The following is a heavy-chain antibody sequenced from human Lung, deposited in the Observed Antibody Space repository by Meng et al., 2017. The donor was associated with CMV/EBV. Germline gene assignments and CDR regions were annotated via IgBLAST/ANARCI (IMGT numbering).Heavy chain of an antibody. J-gene: IGHJ2*01. CDR2: INSDGTRT. V-gene: IGHV3-74*01. D-gene: IGHD3-3*01. CDR1: GFTLKTHW. Sequence: GESLKISCAASGFTLKTHWMHWVRQVPGKVPVWVSRINSDGTRTTYADSVKGRFTISRDNAKNTLDLQMDSLRVEDTALYYCGRDIWSGSGWYFDLWGRGTXVTVAS. CDR3: GRDIWSGSGWYFDL.